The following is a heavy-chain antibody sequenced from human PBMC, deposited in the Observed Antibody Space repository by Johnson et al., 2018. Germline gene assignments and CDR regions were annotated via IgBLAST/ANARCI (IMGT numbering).Heavy chain of an antibody. J-gene: IGHJ6*02. V-gene: IGHV3-33*01. CDR1: GFTFSSYG. D-gene: IGHD3-16*01. Sequence: QVQLVQSGGGVVQPGRSLRLSCAASGFTFSSYGMHWVRQAPGNGLAWVAFIWYDGSNKYYADSVTGRFTISRDNSMHTLFLQMNSLRAEDTAVYYCARDPGHMEEYKYYGMDVGGQGTTVTVCS. CDR2: IWYDGSNK. CDR3: ARDPGHMEEYKYYGMDV.